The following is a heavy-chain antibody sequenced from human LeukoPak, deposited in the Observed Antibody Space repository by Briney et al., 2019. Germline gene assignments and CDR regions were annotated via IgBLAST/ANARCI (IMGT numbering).Heavy chain of an antibody. CDR2: INPGGSSI. D-gene: IGHD1-14*01. Sequence: GRSLRLSCAASGFTFSSYWMHWVRQVPGKGLVWVARINPGGSSITYANSVKGRFTISRDNAKNTLYLQMDSLRAEDTGVYYCARSNQADDYWGQGTLVTVSS. J-gene: IGHJ4*02. V-gene: IGHV3-74*01. CDR1: GFTFSSYW. CDR3: ARSNQADDY.